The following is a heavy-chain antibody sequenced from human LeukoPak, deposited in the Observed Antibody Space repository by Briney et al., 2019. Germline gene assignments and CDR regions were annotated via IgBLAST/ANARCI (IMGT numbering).Heavy chain of an antibody. J-gene: IGHJ4*02. D-gene: IGHD5-12*01. CDR3: ATRRGYSGYDYFDY. V-gene: IGHV5-51*01. Sequence: GESLKISCKGSGYRFTSYWIGWVRPVPGKGLEWMGIIYPGDSDTRYSPSFQGQVTISADKSISTAYLQWSSLKASDTAMYYCATRRGYSGYDYFDYWGQGTLVTVSS. CDR1: GYRFTSYW. CDR2: IYPGDSDT.